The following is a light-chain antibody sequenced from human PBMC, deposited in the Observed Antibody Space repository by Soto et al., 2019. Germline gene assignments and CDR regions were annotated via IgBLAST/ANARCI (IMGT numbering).Light chain of an antibody. CDR1: QSVLYSSNNKNY. Sequence: DIVMTQSPDSLAVSLGERATINCTSSQSVLYSSNNKNYLTWYQQKPGQPPKLLIYWASTRESGVPDRFSGSGFGTYFTLTISSLQAEDVAVYYCQKYSSTPWTFGQGTKVEIK. CDR2: WAS. CDR3: QKYSSTPWT. V-gene: IGKV4-1*01. J-gene: IGKJ1*01.